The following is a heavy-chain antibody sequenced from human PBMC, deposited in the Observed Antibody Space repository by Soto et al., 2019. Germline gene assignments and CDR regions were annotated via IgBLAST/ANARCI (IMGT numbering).Heavy chain of an antibody. CDR3: ARGQLPAATTYFDF. CDR1: GFTFRSYA. Sequence: PGGSLRLSCAASGFTFRSYAIHWVRQAPGKGLEWVAIIWFDGSNKYYADSVKGRFSISRDNSKNTLFLQMDSLRAEDTAVYYCARGQLPAATTYFDFWGQGPLVTVSS. CDR2: IWFDGSNK. D-gene: IGHD2-15*01. J-gene: IGHJ4*02. V-gene: IGHV3-33*08.